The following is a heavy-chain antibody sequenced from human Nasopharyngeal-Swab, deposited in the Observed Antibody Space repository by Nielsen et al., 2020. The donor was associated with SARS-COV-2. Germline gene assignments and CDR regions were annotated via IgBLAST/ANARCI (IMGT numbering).Heavy chain of an antibody. CDR2: KSYDGSNK. Sequence: WIRQPPGKGLEWVAVKSYDGSNKYYADSVKGRFTISRDNSKNTLYLQMNSLRAEDTAVYYCASLGDSSGYYYRIDGYAHDAHDAFDIWGQGTMVTVSS. CDR3: ASLGDSSGYYYRIDGYAHDAHDAFDI. J-gene: IGHJ3*02. D-gene: IGHD3-22*01. V-gene: IGHV3-30-3*01.